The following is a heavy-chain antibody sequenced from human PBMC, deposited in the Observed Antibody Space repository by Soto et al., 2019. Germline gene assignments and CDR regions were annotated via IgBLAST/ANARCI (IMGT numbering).Heavy chain of an antibody. J-gene: IGHJ4*02. Sequence: SVKVSCKASGGTFSSYAISWVRQAPGQGLEWMGGIIPIFGTANYAQKFQGRVTITADESTSTAYMELSSLRSEDTAVYYCASFTYYYDSSGPSPAYFDYWGQGTLVTVSS. CDR3: ASFTYYYDSSGPSPAYFDY. CDR1: GGTFSSYA. D-gene: IGHD3-22*01. CDR2: IIPIFGTA. V-gene: IGHV1-69*13.